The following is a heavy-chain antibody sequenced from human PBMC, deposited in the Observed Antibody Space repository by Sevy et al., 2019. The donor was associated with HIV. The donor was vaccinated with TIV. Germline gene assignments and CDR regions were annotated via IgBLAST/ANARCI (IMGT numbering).Heavy chain of an antibody. J-gene: IGHJ5*02. CDR3: AKDTRDCSGGTCYSAPLYNWFDP. V-gene: IGHV3-33*03. CDR1: GFTFSYYG. Sequence: GGSLRLSCVASGFTFSYYGMHWVRQAPGKGLEWVAVICYDGSNKYYADSVKGRFTISRDNSKNTLYLQMKSLRAEDTAVYYCAKDTRDCSGGTCYSAPLYNWFDPWGQGTLVTVSS. D-gene: IGHD2-15*01. CDR2: ICYDGSNK.